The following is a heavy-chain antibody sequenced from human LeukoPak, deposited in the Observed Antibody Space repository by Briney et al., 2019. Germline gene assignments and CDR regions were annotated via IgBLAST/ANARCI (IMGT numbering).Heavy chain of an antibody. CDR2: MSPNSGNT. CDR3: ARVGYTDAFDT. Sequence: ASVKVSCKASGYTFTSYDINWVRQATGQGLEWMGWMSPNSGNTGYAQKFQGRVTITRNTSISTAYMELSSLRSEDTAVYYCARVGYTDAFDTWGQGTMVTVSS. J-gene: IGHJ3*02. D-gene: IGHD1-1*01. V-gene: IGHV1-8*03. CDR1: GYTFTSYD.